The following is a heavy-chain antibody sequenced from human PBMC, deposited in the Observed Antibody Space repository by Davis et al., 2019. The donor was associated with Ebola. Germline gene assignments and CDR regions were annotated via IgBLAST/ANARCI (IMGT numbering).Heavy chain of an antibody. CDR2: TYYTASKWYN. Sequence: PSETLSLTCAISGDSVSSGGWNWIRQSPSRGLEWLGRTYYTASKWYNDSAVSVKSRITIIADTSKNQFSLQLNSVTPEDTALYYCARGWLRGGMDVWGEGTTVTVSS. D-gene: IGHD5-18*01. CDR1: GDSVSSGG. J-gene: IGHJ6*04. CDR3: ARGWLRGGMDV. V-gene: IGHV6-1*01.